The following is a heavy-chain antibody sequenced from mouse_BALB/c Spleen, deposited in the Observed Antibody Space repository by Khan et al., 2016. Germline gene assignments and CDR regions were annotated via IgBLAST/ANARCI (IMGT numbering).Heavy chain of an antibody. Sequence: EVELVESGGGLVQPGGSRKLSCAASGFTFSSFGMHWVRQAPEKGLEWVAFISSGSSAIYYADTVKGRFTISRENPKNTLFLQMTSLRSEDTAMYYCGRGDYWGQGTTLTVSS. CDR1: GFTFSSFG. J-gene: IGHJ2*01. CDR3: GRGDY. V-gene: IGHV5-17*02. CDR2: ISSGSSAI.